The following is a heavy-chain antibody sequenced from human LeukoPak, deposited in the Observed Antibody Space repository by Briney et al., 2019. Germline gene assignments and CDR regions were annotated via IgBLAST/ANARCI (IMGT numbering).Heavy chain of an antibody. CDR1: GFTFSSYI. V-gene: IGHV3-21*01. Sequence: PGGSLRLSCAASGFTFSSYIMNWVRQAPGKGLEWVSSISSSSSYIYYADSVKGRFTISRDNAKNSLYLQMNSLRAEDTAVYYCARVTMVRGVKTFDYWGQGTLVTVSS. J-gene: IGHJ4*02. CDR3: ARVTMVRGVKTFDY. CDR2: ISSSSSYI. D-gene: IGHD3-10*01.